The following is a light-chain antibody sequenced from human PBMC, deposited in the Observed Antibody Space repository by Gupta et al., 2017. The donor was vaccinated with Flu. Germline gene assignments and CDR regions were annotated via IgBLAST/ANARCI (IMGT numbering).Light chain of an antibody. Sequence: VLTQSPASLSLFPGESATLSCRASQGVGDYLAWFQHRPGQAPRLLIYDVSKRAAGTPARFSGSGSGCGRDFTLTSSARQPEDSAIYYWQQRATWRSFGRGTKLEIK. J-gene: IGKJ2*04. CDR2: DVS. CDR3: QQRATWRS. CDR1: QGVGDY. V-gene: IGKV3-11*02.